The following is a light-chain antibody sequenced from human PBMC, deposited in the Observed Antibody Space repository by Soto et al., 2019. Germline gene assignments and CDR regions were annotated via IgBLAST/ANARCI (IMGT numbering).Light chain of an antibody. CDR2: HVT. J-gene: IGLJ1*01. V-gene: IGLV2-14*03. Sequence: QYALTQPASVAGSPGQSITISCTGTSSDIGHYDYVSWYQQHPGKAPKLMIYHVTYRPSGVSNRYSGSKSGNTASLTISGLQGDDEADYYCCSLTASHTYVFGSGTKLTVL. CDR1: SSDIGHYDY. CDR3: CSLTASHTYV.